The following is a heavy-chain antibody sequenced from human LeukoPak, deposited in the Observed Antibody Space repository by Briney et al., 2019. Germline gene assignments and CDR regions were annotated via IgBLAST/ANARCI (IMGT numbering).Heavy chain of an antibody. V-gene: IGHV3-23*01. D-gene: IGHD1-26*01. CDR1: GFTFSSYS. CDR2: ISGSGGDT. CDR3: ANDDGIVGAWDAFDF. J-gene: IGHJ3*01. Sequence: PGGTLRLSCAASGFTFSSYSMNRVRQAPGKGLEWVSGISGSGGDTYYADSVKGRFTISRDNSKNTLFLQVNSLRAEDTAVYYCANDDGIVGAWDAFDFWGQGTMVTVSS.